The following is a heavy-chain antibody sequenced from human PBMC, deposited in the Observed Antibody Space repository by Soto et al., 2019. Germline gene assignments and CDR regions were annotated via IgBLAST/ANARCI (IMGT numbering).Heavy chain of an antibody. D-gene: IGHD2-15*01. V-gene: IGHV4-39*01. Sequence: QLQVQESGPGLVKPSETLSLSCPVSGDSSSITAYYWGWIRQPPGKGLEWIGSVYYTGIRYSNPSRNSRVTVSVDTSKKLFSLRLSSVTAADTAVYYCVTQVPGSDNYFEYWGQGARVTVSS. CDR2: VYYTGIR. CDR1: GDSSSITAYY. CDR3: VTQVPGSDNYFEY. J-gene: IGHJ4*02.